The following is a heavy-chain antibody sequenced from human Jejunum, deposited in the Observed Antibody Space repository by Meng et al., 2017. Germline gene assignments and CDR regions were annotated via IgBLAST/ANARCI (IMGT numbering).Heavy chain of an antibody. Sequence: GESLKISCAASGFTFSRYGMHWVRQGPGKGLEWLSYISGSGSVIYYADSVKGRFPISRDNTRDSLYLQMDSLRVEDTAVYFCARGLVGPTTPSNAFDIWGQGTRVTVAS. CDR2: ISGSGSVI. D-gene: IGHD1-26*01. V-gene: IGHV3-48*03. J-gene: IGHJ3*02. CDR1: GFTFSRYG. CDR3: ARGLVGPTTPSNAFDI.